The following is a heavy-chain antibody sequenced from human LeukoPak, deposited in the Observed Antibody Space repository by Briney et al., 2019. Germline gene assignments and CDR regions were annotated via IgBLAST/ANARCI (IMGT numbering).Heavy chain of an antibody. V-gene: IGHV4-38-2*01. CDR3: ARMTEYSSSADAFDI. CDR1: GYSISSGYY. CDR2: IYHSGST. Sequence: SETLSLTCAVSGYSISSGYYWGWIRPPPGKGLEWIGSIYHSGSTYYNPSLKSRLTISVDTSNNQFSLKLSSVTAADTAVYYCARMTEYSSSADAFDIWRQGTMVTVSS. J-gene: IGHJ3*02. D-gene: IGHD6-6*01.